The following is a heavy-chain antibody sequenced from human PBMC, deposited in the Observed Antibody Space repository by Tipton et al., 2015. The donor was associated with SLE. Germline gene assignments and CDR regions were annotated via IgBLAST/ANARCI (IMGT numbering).Heavy chain of an antibody. J-gene: IGHJ4*02. CDR1: GGSFSGYY. D-gene: IGHD5-18*01. V-gene: IGHV4-34*01. CDR3: ARGRYSYGLHLDY. CDR2: IDYSGST. Sequence: TLSLTCAVYGGSFSGYYWSWIRQPPGKGLEWIGSIDYSGSTYYNPSLKSRVTISVDRSKNQFSLKLSSVTAADTAVYYCARGRYSYGLHLDYWGQGTLVTVSS.